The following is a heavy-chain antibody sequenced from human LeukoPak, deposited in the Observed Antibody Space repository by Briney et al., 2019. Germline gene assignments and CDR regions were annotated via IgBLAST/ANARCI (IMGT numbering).Heavy chain of an antibody. Sequence: GGSLRLSCAASGFIFSGYEMNWVRQAPGKGLEWVSSISRYSRTIDYADSVRGRFTISRDNPENSLYLQTNSLRAEDTAVYYCARAIGPPNCSSTSCYLDYWGQGTLVTVSS. V-gene: IGHV3-48*03. CDR2: ISRYSRTI. CDR3: ARAIGPPNCSSTSCYLDY. CDR1: GFIFSGYE. D-gene: IGHD2-2*01. J-gene: IGHJ4*02.